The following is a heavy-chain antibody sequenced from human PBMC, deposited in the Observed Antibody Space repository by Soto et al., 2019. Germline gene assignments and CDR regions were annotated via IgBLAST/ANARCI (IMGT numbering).Heavy chain of an antibody. CDR2: INHSGST. CDR1: GGSFSGYY. J-gene: IGHJ5*02. D-gene: IGHD1-26*01. V-gene: IGHV4-34*01. CDR3: ASPLGRSWFDL. Sequence: PSETLSLTCAVYGGSFSGYYWSWIRQPPWKGLEWIGEINHSGSTNYNPSLKSRVTISVDTSKNQFSLKLSSVTAADTAVYYCASPLGRSWFDLWRQGTLVTVSS.